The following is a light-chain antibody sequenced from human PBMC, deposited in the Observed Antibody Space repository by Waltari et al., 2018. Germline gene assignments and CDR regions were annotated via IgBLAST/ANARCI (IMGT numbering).Light chain of an antibody. V-gene: IGKV3-15*01. CDR1: QSVRTN. Sequence: EIVMTQSPATLSVSPGDRATLSCRASQSVRTNLAWSQQKPGQPPRLLISGASTRATGIPARFSGSGSGTEFTLTITGLQSEDFAVYYCHEYEYWPPGTFGPGTKVEIK. J-gene: IGKJ3*01. CDR3: HEYEYWPPGT. CDR2: GAS.